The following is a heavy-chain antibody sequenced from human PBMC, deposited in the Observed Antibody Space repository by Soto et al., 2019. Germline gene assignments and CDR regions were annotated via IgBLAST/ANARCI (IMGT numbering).Heavy chain of an antibody. V-gene: IGHV1-69*12. CDR3: ARWGATRDAHWFDP. D-gene: IGHD1-26*01. J-gene: IGHJ5*02. CDR1: EGTFSSYA. Sequence: QVQLVQSGAEVKKPGSSVKVSCPASEGTFSSYAISWVRQAPGQGLEWMGGIIPIFGTANYAQKFQGRVTIPADESTSPAYMELRSLRSEDTAVYYCARWGATRDAHWFDPWGQGTLVTVSS. CDR2: IIPIFGTA.